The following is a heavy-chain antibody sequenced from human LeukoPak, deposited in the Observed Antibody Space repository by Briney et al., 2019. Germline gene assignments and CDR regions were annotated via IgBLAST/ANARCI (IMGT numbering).Heavy chain of an antibody. Sequence: HPGGSLRLSCAASGFTFSSYWMHWIRQAPGKGLEWVSYISSRGSNIYYADSVKGRFTISRDNAKSSLYLQMNSLRAEDTALYYCARVRGSYSSDYWGQGTLVTVSS. CDR3: ARVRGSYSSDY. CDR2: ISSRGSNI. J-gene: IGHJ4*02. V-gene: IGHV3-48*04. D-gene: IGHD1-26*01. CDR1: GFTFSSYW.